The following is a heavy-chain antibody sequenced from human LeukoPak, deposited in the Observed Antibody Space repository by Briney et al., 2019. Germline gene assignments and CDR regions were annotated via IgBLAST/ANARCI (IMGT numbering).Heavy chain of an antibody. J-gene: IGHJ5*02. V-gene: IGHV3-7*01. CDR3: AKGVIIRGRLDP. CDR1: GLILRNYW. D-gene: IGHD3-16*02. CDR2: IKEDGSGK. Sequence: GGSLRLSCAASGLILRNYWMSWVRQAPGKGLEWVANIKEDGSGKYYVESVKGRFTISRDNAKSSLYLQMSSLRAEDTAVYYCAKGVIIRGRLDPWGQGTLVTVSS.